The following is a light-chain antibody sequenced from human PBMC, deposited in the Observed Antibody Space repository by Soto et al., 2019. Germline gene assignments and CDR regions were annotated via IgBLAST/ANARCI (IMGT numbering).Light chain of an antibody. V-gene: IGLV1-40*01. CDR1: SSNIGAGFV. Sequence: QSLLTQPPSVSGATGQSVTISCTGSSSNIGAGFVVNWYQQVPGTAPKLLIYANKNRPSGVPDRFSGSKSGTSASLAITGLQAKDEADYYCQSYDSSLSGFYVFGTGT. J-gene: IGLJ1*01. CDR3: QSYDSSLSGFYV. CDR2: ANK.